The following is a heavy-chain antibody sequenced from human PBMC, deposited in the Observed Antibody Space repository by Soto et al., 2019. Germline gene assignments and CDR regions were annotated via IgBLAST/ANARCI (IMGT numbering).Heavy chain of an antibody. D-gene: IGHD3-22*01. Sequence: QVQLVQSGAEVKKPGSSVKVSCKASGGTFSSYAISWVRQAPGQGLEWMGGIIPIFGTANYAQKFQRRVTITADKSTSTAYMELSSLRSEDTAVYYCARVFVSPWYYYDSSGLWGGFDIWGQGTMVTVSS. CDR3: ARVFVSPWYYYDSSGLWGGFDI. CDR1: GGTFSSYA. CDR2: IIPIFGTA. J-gene: IGHJ3*02. V-gene: IGHV1-69*06.